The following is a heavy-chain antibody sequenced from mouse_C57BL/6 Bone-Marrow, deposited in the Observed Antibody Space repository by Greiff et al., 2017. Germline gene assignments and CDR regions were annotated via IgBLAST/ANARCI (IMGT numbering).Heavy chain of an antibody. CDR1: GYTFTDYY. CDR2: INPNNGGT. D-gene: IGHD1-1*01. J-gene: IGHJ2*01. CDR3: ARWSHYYGSSLDY. V-gene: IGHV1-26*01. Sequence: EVQLQQSGPELVKPGASVKISCKASGYTFTDYYMNWVKQSPGKSLEWIGDINPNNGGTSYNQKFKGKATLTVDKSSSTAYMERRSRTSEDSAVYYCARWSHYYGSSLDYWGQGTTLTVSS.